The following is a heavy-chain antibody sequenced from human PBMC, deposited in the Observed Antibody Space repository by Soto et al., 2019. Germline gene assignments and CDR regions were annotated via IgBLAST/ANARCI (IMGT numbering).Heavy chain of an antibody. V-gene: IGHV4-34*01. CDR1: GGSFSGYY. CDR3: ARDFHYDILTGYYKGQYYYGMDV. Sequence: QVQLHQWGAGLLKPSETLTLTCAVSGGSFSGYYWSWIRQPPGKGLEWIGEINHGGSTNYNPSLKSRVTISLDTPKNQFSLKLGSVTAADTAFYYCARDFHYDILTGYYKGQYYYGMDVWGQGTTVTVSS. J-gene: IGHJ6*02. D-gene: IGHD3-9*01. CDR2: INHGGST.